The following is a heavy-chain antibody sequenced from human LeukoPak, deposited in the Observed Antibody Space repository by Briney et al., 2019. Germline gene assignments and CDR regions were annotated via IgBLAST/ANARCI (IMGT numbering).Heavy chain of an antibody. CDR2: INPNGITT. J-gene: IGHJ1*01. D-gene: IGHD6-19*01. CDR3: ARDSSGWYPEYFQH. CDR1: GFIFRNYW. V-gene: IGHV3-74*01. Sequence: GGSLRLSCAASGFIFRNYWMHWVRQAPGKGLVWVARINPNGITTTYTDSVKGRFTISRDNSKNTLYLQMNSLGAEDTAVYCCARDSSGWYPEYFQHWGQGTLVTVSS.